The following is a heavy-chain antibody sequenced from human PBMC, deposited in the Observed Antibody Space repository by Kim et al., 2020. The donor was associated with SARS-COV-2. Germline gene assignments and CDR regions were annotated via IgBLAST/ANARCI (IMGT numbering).Heavy chain of an antibody. CDR2: ISGSGGST. Sequence: GGSLRLSCAASGFTFSSYAMSWVRQAPGKGLEWVSAISGSGGSTYYADSVKGRFTISRDNSKNTLYLQMNSLRAEDTAVYYCAKGETYYYDSSGYFRLLFDYWGQGTLVTVSS. J-gene: IGHJ4*02. V-gene: IGHV3-23*01. CDR1: GFTFSSYA. CDR3: AKGETYYYDSSGYFRLLFDY. D-gene: IGHD3-22*01.